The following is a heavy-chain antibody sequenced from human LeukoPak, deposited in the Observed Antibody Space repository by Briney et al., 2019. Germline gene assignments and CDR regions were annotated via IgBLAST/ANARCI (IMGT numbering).Heavy chain of an antibody. CDR2: ISTSGSST. Sequence: GGSLRLSCAASGFTFSSYAMSWVRQAPVQGLEWVSAISTSGSSTYYADSVKGRFTISRDNSKNTLYLQMNSLRVEDTAVYYCAIPGPSYRRFDRWGQGTLVTVSS. V-gene: IGHV3-23*01. CDR3: AIPGPSYRRFDR. J-gene: IGHJ4*02. D-gene: IGHD3-16*02. CDR1: GFTFSSYA.